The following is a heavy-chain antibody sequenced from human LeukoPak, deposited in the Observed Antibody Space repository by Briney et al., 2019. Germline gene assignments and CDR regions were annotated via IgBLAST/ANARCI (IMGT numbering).Heavy chain of an antibody. Sequence: SEILSLSCTVSDYSISRGYYWGWIRQPPGKGLEWIGSMYHSGSTYYNPSLKSRVTISVDTSKNQFSLKLSSVTAADTAVYYCARNGGSGIFTSGSFDYWGQGTLVTVSS. J-gene: IGHJ4*02. D-gene: IGHD3-10*01. CDR3: ARNGGSGIFTSGSFDY. CDR2: MYHSGST. CDR1: DYSISRGYY. V-gene: IGHV4-38-2*02.